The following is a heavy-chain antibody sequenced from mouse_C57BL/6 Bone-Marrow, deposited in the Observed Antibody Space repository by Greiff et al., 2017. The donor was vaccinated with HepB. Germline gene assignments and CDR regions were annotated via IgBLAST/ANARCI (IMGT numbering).Heavy chain of an antibody. Sequence: EVNLVESGGGLVKPGGSLKLSCAASGFTFSSYAMSWVRQTPEKRLEWVATISDGGSYTYYPDNVKGRFTISRDNAKNNLYLQMSHLKSEDTAMYYCARDHGYYWYFDVWGTGTTVTVSS. J-gene: IGHJ1*03. V-gene: IGHV5-4*01. CDR2: ISDGGSYT. CDR1: GFTFSSYA. D-gene: IGHD2-2*01. CDR3: ARDHGYYWYFDV.